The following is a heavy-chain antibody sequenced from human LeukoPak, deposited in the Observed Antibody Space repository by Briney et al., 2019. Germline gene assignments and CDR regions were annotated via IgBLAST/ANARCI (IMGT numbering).Heavy chain of an antibody. CDR3: ARERAARPPTPYYMDV. J-gene: IGHJ6*03. D-gene: IGHD6-6*01. CDR1: GGSISTSHW. Sequence: SETLSLTCAVSGGSISTSHWWAWVRQPPGKGLEWIGRIYTSGSTNYNPSLKSRVTISVDTSKNQFSLKLSSVTAADTAVYYCARERAARPPTPYYMDVWGKGTTVTVSS. CDR2: IYTSGST. V-gene: IGHV4-4*02.